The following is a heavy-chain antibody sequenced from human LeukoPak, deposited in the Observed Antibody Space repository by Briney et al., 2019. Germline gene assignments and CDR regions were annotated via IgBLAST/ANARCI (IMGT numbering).Heavy chain of an antibody. D-gene: IGHD3-16*02. J-gene: IGHJ3*02. Sequence: PSETLSLTCDVSGSSVNSDQYWGWMRHSPVAGLEWIGSVHQTGSPYYNPSLGSRVSLSIDSTKNSFSLRLTSVTAADTAVYYCAMLRLGELSLLANAYDIWGQGTMVIVSS. CDR1: GSSVNSDQY. CDR2: VHQTGSP. V-gene: IGHV4-38-2*01. CDR3: AMLRLGELSLLANAYDI.